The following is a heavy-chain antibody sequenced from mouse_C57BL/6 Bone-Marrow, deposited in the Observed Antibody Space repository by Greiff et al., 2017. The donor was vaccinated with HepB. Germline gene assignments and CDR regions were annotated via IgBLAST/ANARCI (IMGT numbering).Heavy chain of an antibody. J-gene: IGHJ3*01. Sequence: VKLMESGPGLVQPSQSLSITCTVSGFSLTSYGVHWVRQSPGKGLEWLGVIWRGGSTDYNAAFMSRLSITKDNSKSQVFFKMNSLQADDTAIYYCAKHDGYYLAWFAYWGQGTLVTVSA. CDR1: GFSLTSYG. V-gene: IGHV2-5*01. D-gene: IGHD2-3*01. CDR2: IWRGGST. CDR3: AKHDGYYLAWFAY.